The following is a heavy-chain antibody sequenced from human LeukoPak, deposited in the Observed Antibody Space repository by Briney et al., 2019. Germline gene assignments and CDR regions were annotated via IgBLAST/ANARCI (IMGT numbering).Heavy chain of an antibody. CDR2: IYYTGRT. V-gene: IGHV4-61*01. J-gene: IGHJ4*02. Sequence: SETLSLTCTVSGGSINSGTYYWSWIRQPPGKGLEWIGYIYYTGRTKYNPSLESRVTISVDTSKYQFALTLTSVAAADTAVYDCARQFGNNYGYRYFDYWGQGTLVTVSS. CDR3: ARQFGNNYGYRYFDY. CDR1: GGSINSGTYY. D-gene: IGHD5-18*01.